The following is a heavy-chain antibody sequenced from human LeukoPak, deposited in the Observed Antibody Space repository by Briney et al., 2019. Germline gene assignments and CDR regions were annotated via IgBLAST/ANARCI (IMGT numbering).Heavy chain of an antibody. CDR2: FDPEDGET. CDR3: AEGTYSGSSLDY. D-gene: IGHD1-26*01. Sequence: ASVKVSCKVSGYTLTELSMHWVRQAPGKGLEWMGGFDPEDGETIYAQKFQGRVTMTEDTSTDTAYMELSSLRSEDTAVYYCAEGTYSGSSLDYWGQGTLVTVSS. J-gene: IGHJ4*02. CDR1: GYTLTELS. V-gene: IGHV1-24*01.